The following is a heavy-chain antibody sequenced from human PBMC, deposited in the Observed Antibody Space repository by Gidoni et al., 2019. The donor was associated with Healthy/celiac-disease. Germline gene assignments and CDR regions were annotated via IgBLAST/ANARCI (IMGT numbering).Heavy chain of an antibody. J-gene: IGHJ4*02. CDR3: ARDRYQLPFDY. D-gene: IGHD2-2*01. CDR2: ISSSSSYI. Sequence: EVQLVESGGGLVKPGGSLRLSCASSGYTFSSYSMNWVRQAPGKGLGWVSSISSSSSYIYYADSVKGRFTISRDNAKNSLYLQMNSLRAEDTAVYYCARDRYQLPFDYWGQGTLVTVSS. V-gene: IGHV3-21*01. CDR1: GYTFSSYS.